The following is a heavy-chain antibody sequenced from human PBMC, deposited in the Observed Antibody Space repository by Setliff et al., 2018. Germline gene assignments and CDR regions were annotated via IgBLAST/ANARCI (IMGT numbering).Heavy chain of an antibody. CDR1: GFTVSSSE. CDR2: ISSSSHII. Sequence: PGGSLRLSCAASGFTVSSSEMNWVRQAPGKGLEWVSYISSSSHIISYADSMKGRFTISRDNAKNSLYLQMNSLRAEDTAVYYCASAGHSGSWFPFDAFHIWGQGTMVTVSS. J-gene: IGHJ3*02. CDR3: ASAGHSGSWFPFDAFHI. D-gene: IGHD6-13*01. V-gene: IGHV3-21*05.